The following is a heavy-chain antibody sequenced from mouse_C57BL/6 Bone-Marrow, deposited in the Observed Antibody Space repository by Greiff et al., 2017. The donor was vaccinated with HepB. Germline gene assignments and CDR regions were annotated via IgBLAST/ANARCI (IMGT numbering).Heavy chain of an antibody. D-gene: IGHD2-1*01. CDR3: AGDAGGNYVGPWFAY. Sequence: EVKLQESGGGLVQSGRSLRLSCATSGFTFSDFYMEWVRQAPGKGLEWIAASRNKANDYTTEYSASVKGRFIVSRDTSQNILYLQMNALRAEDIASFYCAGDAGGNYVGPWFAYWGQGTLVTVSA. J-gene: IGHJ3*01. CDR1: GFTFSDFY. CDR2: SRNKANDYTT. V-gene: IGHV7-1*01.